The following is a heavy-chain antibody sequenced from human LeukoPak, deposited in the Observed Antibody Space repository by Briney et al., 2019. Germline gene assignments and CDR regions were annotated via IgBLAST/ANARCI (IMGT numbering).Heavy chain of an antibody. J-gene: IGHJ5*02. Sequence: SGPTLVKPTQTLTLTCTFSGFSLSTSGVGVGWIRQPPGKALEWLALIYWNDDKRYSPSLKSRLTITKGTSKDQVVLTMTNMDPVDTATYYCAHERSGTVLIPSAVRRWFDPWGPGILVTVSS. D-gene: IGHD2-8*01. CDR1: GFSLSTSGVG. V-gene: IGHV2-5*01. CDR3: AHERSGTVLIPSAVRRWFDP. CDR2: IYWNDDK.